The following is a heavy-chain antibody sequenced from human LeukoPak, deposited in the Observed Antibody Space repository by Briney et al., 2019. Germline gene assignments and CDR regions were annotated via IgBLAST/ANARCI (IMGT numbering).Heavy chain of an antibody. V-gene: IGHV1-2*02. J-gene: IGHJ3*01. CDR1: EYTFTAYY. Sequence: ASLNVSCRASEYTFTAYYLHWVRQAPGHGLEWLGWINPNSGVTGSAQKFQGRVIMTRDTSINTAYLEVTKLTSDDTAVYFCVRDRGTWEKVRCPFDVWGQGTLVTVSS. CDR2: INPNSGVT. CDR3: VRDRGTWEKVRCPFDV. D-gene: IGHD1-26*01.